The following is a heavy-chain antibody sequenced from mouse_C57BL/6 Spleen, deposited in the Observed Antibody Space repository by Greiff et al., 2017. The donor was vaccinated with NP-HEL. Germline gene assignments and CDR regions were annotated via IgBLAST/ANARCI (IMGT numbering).Heavy chain of an antibody. CDR2: ISDGGSYT. Sequence: EVKVVESGGGLVKPGGSLKLSCAASGFTFSSYAMSWVRQTPEKRLEWVATISDGGSYTYYPDNVKGRFTISRDNAKNNLYLQMSHLKSEDTAMYYCARDRGAGGYFDYWGQGTTLTVSS. J-gene: IGHJ2*01. D-gene: IGHD3-3*01. V-gene: IGHV5-4*01. CDR3: ARDRGAGGYFDY. CDR1: GFTFSSYA.